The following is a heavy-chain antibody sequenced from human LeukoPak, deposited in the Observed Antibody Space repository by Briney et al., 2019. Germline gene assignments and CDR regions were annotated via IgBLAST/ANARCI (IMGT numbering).Heavy chain of an antibody. Sequence: GGSLRLSCAASGFTFSSYEMNWVRQAPGQGLEWVSYISSSGTTIYYADSVNGRFTISRDDAKNALYLQMNSLRAEDTAVYYCAREAAGYSSGWPDYWGQGTLVTVSS. V-gene: IGHV3-48*03. CDR3: AREAAGYSSGWPDY. D-gene: IGHD6-19*01. J-gene: IGHJ4*02. CDR2: ISSSGTTI. CDR1: GFTFSSYE.